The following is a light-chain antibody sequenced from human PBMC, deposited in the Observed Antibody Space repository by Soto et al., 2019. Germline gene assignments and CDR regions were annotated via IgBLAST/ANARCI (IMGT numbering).Light chain of an antibody. V-gene: IGKV3-11*01. J-gene: IGKJ4*01. CDR3: QHHSNWLRT. CDR2: ETS. Sequence: EVVLTQSPATLSLSPGERATLSCRASQTVGGHFAWYQQKPGQAPRLLISETSNRATGIPGRLSGSGSGTDVTLTISSLETEDFAVYYCQHHSNWLRTFGGGTKVEIE. CDR1: QTVGGH.